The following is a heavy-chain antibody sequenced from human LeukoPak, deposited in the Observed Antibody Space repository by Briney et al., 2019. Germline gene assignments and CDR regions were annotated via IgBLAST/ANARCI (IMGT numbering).Heavy chain of an antibody. CDR2: IYYNGDT. D-gene: IGHD3-10*01. J-gene: IGHJ4*02. CDR3: XXXXYYYNSRSYGAPYYFDY. V-gene: IGHV4-59*08. Sequence: PSETLSLTCSVSGGSITGYSWSWIRQTPGKGLEWIGYIYYNGDTHYNPSLNSRLPISVDTSKNHFPLKLSPVTAATTALYYCXXXXYYYNSRSYGAPYYFDYWGQGTLVTVSS. CDR1: GGSITGYS.